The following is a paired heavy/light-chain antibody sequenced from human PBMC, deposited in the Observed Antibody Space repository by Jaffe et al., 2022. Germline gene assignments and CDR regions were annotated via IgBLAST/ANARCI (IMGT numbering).Light chain of an antibody. Sequence: QSVLTQPPSVSAAPGQKVTISCSGSSSNIGNNYVSWYQQLPGTAPKLLIYDNNKRPSGIPDRFSGSKSGTSATLGITGLQTGDEADYYCGTWDSSLSAAVFGGGTQLTVL. CDR1: SSNIGNNY. V-gene: IGLV1-51*01. CDR2: DNN. J-gene: IGLJ7*01. CDR3: GTWDSSLSAAV.
Heavy chain of an antibody. D-gene: IGHD2-15*01. CDR1: GFTFSSYA. CDR2: ISGSGGST. V-gene: IGHV3-23*01. CDR3: AKGLGYCSGGSCYEYFDY. J-gene: IGHJ4*02. Sequence: EVQLLESGGGLVQPGGSLRLSCAASGFTFSSYAMSWVRQAPGKGLEWVSAISGSGGSTYYADSVKGRFTISRDNSKNTLYLQMNSLRAEDTAVYYCAKGLGYCSGGSCYEYFDYWGQGTLVTVSS.